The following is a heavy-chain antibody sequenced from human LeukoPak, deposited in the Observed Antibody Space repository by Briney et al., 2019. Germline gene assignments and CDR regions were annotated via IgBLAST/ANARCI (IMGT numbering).Heavy chain of an antibody. Sequence: GESLKISCKGSGYNFNTYWVAWVRQMPGKGLEWMGIIYPGDSDTRYSPSFQGQVTISADKSISTAYLQWSSLKASDTAMYYCARTDRRSDSSASEIDYWGQGTLVTVSS. V-gene: IGHV5-51*01. CDR1: GYNFNTYW. CDR3: ARTDRRSDSSASEIDY. CDR2: IYPGDSDT. J-gene: IGHJ4*02. D-gene: IGHD3-22*01.